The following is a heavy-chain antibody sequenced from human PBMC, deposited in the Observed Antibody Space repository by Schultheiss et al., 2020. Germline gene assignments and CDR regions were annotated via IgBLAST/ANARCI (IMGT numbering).Heavy chain of an antibody. CDR3: ARARASIAAAGTTRYGMDV. CDR1: GYTFTSYV. J-gene: IGHJ6*02. CDR2: ISAYNGNT. Sequence: GAVKVSCKASGYTFTSYVISWVRQAPGQGLEWMGWISAYNGNTNYAQKLQGRVTMTTDTSTSTAYMELRSLRSDDTAVYYCARARASIAAAGTTRYGMDVWGQGTTVTVSS. V-gene: IGHV1-18*01. D-gene: IGHD6-13*01.